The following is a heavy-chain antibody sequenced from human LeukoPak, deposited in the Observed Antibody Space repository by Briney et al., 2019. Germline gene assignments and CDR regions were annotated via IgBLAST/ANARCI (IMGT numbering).Heavy chain of an antibody. V-gene: IGHV1-2*02. Sequence: GASVKVSCKASGYTFTGYYMHWVRQAPGQGLEWMGWINPNSGGTNYAQKFQGGVTMTRDTSISTAYMELSRLRSDDTAVYYCARCGGSCYYYYMDVWGKGTTVTVSS. CDR2: INPNSGGT. CDR1: GYTFTGYY. J-gene: IGHJ6*03. CDR3: ARCGGSCYYYYMDV. D-gene: IGHD2-15*01.